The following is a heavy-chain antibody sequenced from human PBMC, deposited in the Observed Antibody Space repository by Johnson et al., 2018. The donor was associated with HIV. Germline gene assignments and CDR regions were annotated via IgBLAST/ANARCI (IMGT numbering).Heavy chain of an antibody. D-gene: IGHD6-13*01. V-gene: IGHV3-30*04. CDR2: ISYDGSNK. J-gene: IGHJ3*02. CDR1: GFTFSSYT. CDR3: ARSPRAAEGALDI. Sequence: QVQLVESGGGVVQPGRSLRLSCAASGFTFSSYTIHWARQAPGKGLEWVAVISYDGSNKYYADSVKGRFPISRDNPKNTLYLQMNSLRAEDTAVYYCARSPRAAEGALDIWGQGTMVTVSS.